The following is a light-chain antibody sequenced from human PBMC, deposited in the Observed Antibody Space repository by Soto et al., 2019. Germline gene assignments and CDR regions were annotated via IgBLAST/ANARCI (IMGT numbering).Light chain of an antibody. J-gene: IGLJ1*01. CDR1: SSDIGGFNY. Sequence: QSALTQPASVSGSPGQSITISCTGTSSDIGGFNYVSWYQQHPGTAPKLIIYEVSNRPSGISNRFSGSKSGNAAYLTISGLQADDEAEYYCSSYTSSITPYVFGTGTKLTVL. V-gene: IGLV2-14*01. CDR2: EVS. CDR3: SSYTSSITPYV.